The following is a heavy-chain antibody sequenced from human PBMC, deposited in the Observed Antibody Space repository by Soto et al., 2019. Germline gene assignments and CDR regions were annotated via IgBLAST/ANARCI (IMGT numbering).Heavy chain of an antibody. Sequence: QVQLQESGPGLVRPSGTVSLTCAVSGVSISSDNWWSWVRQPPGKALEWIGEIHHSGSTNYNPSLKSRVTMSVVPSKYLFSLTLNSVTAADTAFYYCARDQGSHPGDWGQVTLVSVYS. D-gene: IGHD6-13*01. V-gene: IGHV4-4*02. J-gene: IGHJ4*02. CDR1: GVSISSDNW. CDR3: ARDQGSHPGD. CDR2: IHHSGST.